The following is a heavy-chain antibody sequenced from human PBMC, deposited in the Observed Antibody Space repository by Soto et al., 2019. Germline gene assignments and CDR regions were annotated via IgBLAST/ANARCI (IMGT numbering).Heavy chain of an antibody. V-gene: IGHV3-21*06. CDR1: GFIFRSYS. J-gene: IGHJ4*02. CDR3: TRDIPRKSFDL. D-gene: IGHD2-21*01. CDR2: ITSSSAYI. Sequence: PGGSLRLCCAASGFIFRSYSMAWVRQAPGRGLEWLSYITSSSAYIYYADSVRGRFTISRDNAQNSVYLHVNNLRAEDTAVYYCTRDIPRKSFDLWGQGTLVTVSS.